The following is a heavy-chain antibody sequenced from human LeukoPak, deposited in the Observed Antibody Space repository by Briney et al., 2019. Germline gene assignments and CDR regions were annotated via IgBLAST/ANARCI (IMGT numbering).Heavy chain of an antibody. J-gene: IGHJ4*02. Sequence: SETLSLTCTVSGGSISSYYWSWIRQPPGKGLEWIGYIYYSGSTNYNPSLKSRVTISVDTSKNQFSLKLSSVTAADTAVNYCACITMVRGVDYWGQGTLVTVSS. CDR1: GGSISSYY. CDR3: ACITMVRGVDY. CDR2: IYYSGST. D-gene: IGHD3-10*01. V-gene: IGHV4-59*01.